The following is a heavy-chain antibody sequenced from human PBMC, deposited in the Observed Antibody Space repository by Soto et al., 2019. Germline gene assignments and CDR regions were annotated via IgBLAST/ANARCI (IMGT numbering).Heavy chain of an antibody. J-gene: IGHJ2*01. CDR1: GDTFSTYT. CDR2: IIPRSATV. CDR3: ARGNHRWLQLWYFDL. Sequence: SVKVSCKASGDTFSTYTITWMRQAPGQGLEWMGGIIPRSATVNYAQKFQGRLTITADESPSTAYMELSSLRSEDTAVYYCARGNHRWLQLWYFDLWGRGTLVTVSS. V-gene: IGHV1-69*13. D-gene: IGHD5-12*01.